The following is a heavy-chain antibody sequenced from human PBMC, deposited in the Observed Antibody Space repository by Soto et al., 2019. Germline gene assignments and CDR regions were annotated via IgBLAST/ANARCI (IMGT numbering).Heavy chain of an antibody. CDR3: AADSSSYNWFDP. D-gene: IGHD6-13*01. J-gene: IGHJ5*02. CDR1: GGSISSYF. Sequence: SETLSLTCSVSGGSISSYFWSWIRQPPGKGLEWIGYVYYSGTTNYNPSLKSRVTISVDTSKNQFSLKLSSVTAADTAVYYCAADSSSYNWFDPWGQGTLVTVSS. V-gene: IGHV4-59*01. CDR2: VYYSGTT.